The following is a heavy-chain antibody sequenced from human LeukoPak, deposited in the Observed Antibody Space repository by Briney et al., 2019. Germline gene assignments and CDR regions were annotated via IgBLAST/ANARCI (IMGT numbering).Heavy chain of an antibody. Sequence: GGSLRLSCAVSGFTFSNAWMSWVRQAPGKGLEWVGRIKSKTDGGTTDYAAPVKGRFTISRDDSKTTLYLQLNSLKTEDTAVYYCIQGYGYWGQGTLVTVSS. D-gene: IGHD4-17*01. J-gene: IGHJ4*02. CDR3: IQGYGY. CDR2: IKSKTDGGTT. V-gene: IGHV3-15*01. CDR1: GFTFSNAW.